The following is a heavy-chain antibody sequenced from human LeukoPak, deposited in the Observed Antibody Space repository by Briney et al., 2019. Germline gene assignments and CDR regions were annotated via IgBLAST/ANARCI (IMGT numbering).Heavy chain of an antibody. Sequence: PGGSLRLSCAASGFTFSSYGMHWVRQAPGKGLEWVAFVSEDGTNKYYADSVKGRFTISRDNANSLLYLQMNSLRAEDTAVYSCARVYYDDTSGYRPIDYWGQGTLVTVSS. D-gene: IGHD3-22*01. CDR3: ARVYYDDTSGYRPIDY. CDR1: GFTFSSYG. V-gene: IGHV3-30*03. J-gene: IGHJ4*02. CDR2: VSEDGTNK.